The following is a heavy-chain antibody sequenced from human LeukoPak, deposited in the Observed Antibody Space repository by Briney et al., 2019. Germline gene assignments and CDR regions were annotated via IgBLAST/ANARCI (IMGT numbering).Heavy chain of an antibody. CDR2: IYYSGST. Sequence: SETLSLTCAVYGGSFSGYYWSWIRQPPGKGLEWIGYIYYSGSTYYNPSLKSRVTISVDTSKNQFSLKLSSVTAADTAVYYCAREWDTAMRYWGQGTLVTVSS. CDR3: AREWDTAMRY. V-gene: IGHV4-30-4*08. J-gene: IGHJ4*02. CDR1: GGSFSGYY. D-gene: IGHD5-18*01.